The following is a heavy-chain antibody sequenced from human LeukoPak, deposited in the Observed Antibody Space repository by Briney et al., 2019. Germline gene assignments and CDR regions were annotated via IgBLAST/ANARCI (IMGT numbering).Heavy chain of an antibody. CDR1: GFPFNIYA. Sequence: GGSLRLSCAVSGFPFNIYAMAWVRQAPGKGLEWVSAIGGGGVRTYYADSVKGRFTISRDNSKDTLFLQMNSLRAEDTAVYYCAKASRQGAVASPLDYWGQGTLVTVSS. V-gene: IGHV3-23*01. D-gene: IGHD6-19*01. CDR3: AKASRQGAVASPLDY. J-gene: IGHJ4*02. CDR2: IGGGGVRT.